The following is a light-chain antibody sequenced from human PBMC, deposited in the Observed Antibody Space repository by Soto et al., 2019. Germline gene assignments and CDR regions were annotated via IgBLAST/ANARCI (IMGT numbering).Light chain of an antibody. CDR2: GAS. CDR1: QSVSDY. CDR3: QQYGNSPKT. V-gene: IGKV3-20*01. J-gene: IGKJ1*01. Sequence: EIVLTQSPATLSLSPGERATRSCRASQSVSDYLAWYQQKPGQAPRLLIFGASSRATGIPDRFSGSGSGTDFTLTITRLAREDFAVYYCQQYGNSPKTFGQGTKVDIK.